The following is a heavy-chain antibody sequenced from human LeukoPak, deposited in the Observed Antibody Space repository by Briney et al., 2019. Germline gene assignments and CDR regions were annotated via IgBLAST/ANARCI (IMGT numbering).Heavy chain of an antibody. CDR3: ASDGYGSNWPFDY. Sequence: PSETLSLTCPVSGGSISSSSYYWGWIRQPPGKGLDWIGCIYYSGSAYYNPSLKSRVTISVDTSKNQFSLKLSSVTAADTAVYYCASDGYGSNWPFDYWGQGSLVTVSS. V-gene: IGHV4-39*01. J-gene: IGHJ4*02. D-gene: IGHD6-13*01. CDR1: GGSISSSSYY. CDR2: IYYSGSA.